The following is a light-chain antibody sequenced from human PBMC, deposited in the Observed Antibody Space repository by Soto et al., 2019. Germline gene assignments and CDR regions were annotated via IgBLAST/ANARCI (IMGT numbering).Light chain of an antibody. CDR1: QSVSSSY. CDR3: QQYGSLHRGLT. J-gene: IGKJ4*01. V-gene: IGKV3-20*01. CDR2: GAS. Sequence: EIVLTQSPGTLSLSPGERATLSCRASQSVSSSYLAWYQQKPGQAPRLLIYGASSRATGIPDRFSGSGSGTDFTLTISRLEPEDFAVYYCQQYGSLHRGLTFGGGTKVEIK.